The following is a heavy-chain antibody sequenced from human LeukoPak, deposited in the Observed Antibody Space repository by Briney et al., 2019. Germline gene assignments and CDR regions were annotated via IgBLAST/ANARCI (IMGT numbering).Heavy chain of an antibody. CDR3: AKDPTYYDILTGRPTPPAFYY. D-gene: IGHD3-9*01. CDR2: ISGSGGST. Sequence: GGSLRLSCAASGFTFRSYAMSWVRPAPGKGLEWVSAISGSGGSTYYADSVKGRFTISRDNAKKTLYLQMNSLRAEDTAVYYCAKDPTYYDILTGRPTPPAFYYWGQGTLVTVSS. V-gene: IGHV3-23*01. CDR1: GFTFRSYA. J-gene: IGHJ4*02.